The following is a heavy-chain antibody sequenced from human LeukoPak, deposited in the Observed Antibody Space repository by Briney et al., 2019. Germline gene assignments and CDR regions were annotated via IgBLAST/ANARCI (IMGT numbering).Heavy chain of an antibody. CDR2: ITPIFGTA. V-gene: IGHV1-69*05. J-gene: IGHJ4*02. D-gene: IGHD3-3*02. CDR1: GYTFSNYD. Sequence: GASVKVSCKASGYTFSNYDINWVRQAPGQGLEWMGRITPIFGTAKYAQKFQGRVTITTDESTSTAYMELSSLKSEDTAIYYCPTEEEVLAAFDYWGQGTLVTVSS. CDR3: PTEEEVLAAFDY.